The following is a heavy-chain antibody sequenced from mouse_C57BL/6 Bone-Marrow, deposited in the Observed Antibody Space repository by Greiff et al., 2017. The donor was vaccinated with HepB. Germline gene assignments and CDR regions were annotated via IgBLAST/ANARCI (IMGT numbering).Heavy chain of an antibody. CDR1: GFTFSSYA. V-gene: IGHV5-4*01. CDR2: ISDGGSYT. Sequence: DVKLQESGGGLVKPGGSLKLSCAASGFTFSSYAMSWVRQTPEKRLEWVATISDGGSYTYYPDNVKGRFTISRDNAKNNLYLQMSHLKSEDTAMYYCARDNAYWGQGTLVTVSA. J-gene: IGHJ3*01. CDR3: ARDNAY.